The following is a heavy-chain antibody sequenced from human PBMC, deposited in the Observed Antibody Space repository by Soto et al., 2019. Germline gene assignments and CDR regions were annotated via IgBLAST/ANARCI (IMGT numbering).Heavy chain of an antibody. Sequence: GGSLRLSCAASGFTFSDYYMSWIRQAPGKGLEWVSYISSSSSYTNYADSVKGRFTISRDNAKNSLYLQMNSLRAEDTAVYYCARGRGIAARPDAFDIWGQGTMVTVSS. J-gene: IGHJ3*02. CDR2: ISSSSSYT. D-gene: IGHD6-6*01. CDR3: ARGRGIAARPDAFDI. CDR1: GFTFSDYY. V-gene: IGHV3-11*06.